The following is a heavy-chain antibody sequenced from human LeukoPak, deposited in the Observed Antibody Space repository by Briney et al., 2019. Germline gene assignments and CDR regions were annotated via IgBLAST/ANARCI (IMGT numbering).Heavy chain of an antibody. Sequence: GGSLRLSCAASGFTFSSYGMHWVRQAPGKGLEWVAVISYDGSNKYYADSVKGRFTISRDNSKNTLYVQMNSLRAEDTAVYYCAKDGTPYYYGMDVWGQGTTVTVSS. CDR2: ISYDGSNK. V-gene: IGHV3-30*18. CDR1: GFTFSSYG. J-gene: IGHJ6*02. CDR3: AKDGTPYYYGMDV. D-gene: IGHD1-26*01.